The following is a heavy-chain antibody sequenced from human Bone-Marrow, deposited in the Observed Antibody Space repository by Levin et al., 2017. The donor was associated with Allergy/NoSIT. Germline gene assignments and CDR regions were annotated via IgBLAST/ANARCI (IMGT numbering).Heavy chain of an antibody. CDR1: GDTIASDA. CDR2: IIPALGVI. V-gene: IGHV1-69*04. Sequence: ASVKVSCRASGDTIASDAVSWVRQAPGQGLEWMGRIIPALGVINHAQKFQDRVTLSADKSKRTVYMELRSLRSEDTAVYYCANPTPRYYYDRNGSLDAFEIWGPGTPVIVSS. J-gene: IGHJ3*02. D-gene: IGHD3-22*01. CDR3: ANPTPRYYYDRNGSLDAFEI.